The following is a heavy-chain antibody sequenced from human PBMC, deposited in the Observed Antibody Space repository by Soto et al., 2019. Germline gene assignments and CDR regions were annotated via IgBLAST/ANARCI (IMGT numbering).Heavy chain of an antibody. J-gene: IGHJ4*02. D-gene: IGHD5-18*01. Sequence: GGSLRLSCAASGFTFSSYEMNWVRQAPGKGLEWVSYISSSGSTIYYADSVKGRFTISRDNAKNSLYLQMNSLRAEDTAVYYCARDPPRYSYGYYFDYWSQGTLVTVSS. CDR2: ISSSGSTI. CDR3: ARDPPRYSYGYYFDY. V-gene: IGHV3-48*03. CDR1: GFTFSSYE.